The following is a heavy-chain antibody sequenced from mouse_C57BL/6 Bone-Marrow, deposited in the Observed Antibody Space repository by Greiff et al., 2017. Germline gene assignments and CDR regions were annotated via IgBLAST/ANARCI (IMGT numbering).Heavy chain of an antibody. J-gene: IGHJ2*01. CDR2: ISSGGDYI. D-gene: IGHD1-1*01. V-gene: IGHV5-9-1*02. CDR3: TRVYYGSSLYFDY. Sequence: EVQVVESGEGLVKPGGSLKLSCAASGFTFSSYAMSWVRQTPEKRLEWVAYISSGGDYIYYADTVKGRFTISRDNARKTLYLQMSSLKSEDTAMYYCTRVYYGSSLYFDYWGQGTTLTVSS. CDR1: GFTFSSYA.